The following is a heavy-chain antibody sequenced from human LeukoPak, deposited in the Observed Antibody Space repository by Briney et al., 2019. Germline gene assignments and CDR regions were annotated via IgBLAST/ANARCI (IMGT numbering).Heavy chain of an antibody. V-gene: IGHV4-39*01. CDR3: ARQLKLIPAATLDY. CDR1: GASVSSNNYY. D-gene: IGHD2-2*01. J-gene: IGHJ4*02. Sequence: SETLSLTCTVSGASVSSNNYYWVWIRQPPGKELEWIASIYDGGSAYYNPSLNSRVTISVDASENHFSLKLRSVTAADTAIYFCARQLKLIPAATLDYWGQGTLVTVSS. CDR2: IYDGGSA.